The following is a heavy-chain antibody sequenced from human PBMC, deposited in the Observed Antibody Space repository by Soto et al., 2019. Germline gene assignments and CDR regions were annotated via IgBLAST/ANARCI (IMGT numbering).Heavy chain of an antibody. CDR2: IYYSGST. J-gene: IGHJ5*02. Sequence: NPSETLSLTCTVSGGSVSSGGYYWSWIRQPPGKGLEWIGYIYYSGSTNYNPSLKSRVTISVDTSKNQFSLKLSSVTAADTAVYYCARGAYGPNWFDPWGQGTLVTVSS. CDR1: GGSVSSGGYY. D-gene: IGHD1-26*01. CDR3: ARGAYGPNWFDP. V-gene: IGHV4-61*08.